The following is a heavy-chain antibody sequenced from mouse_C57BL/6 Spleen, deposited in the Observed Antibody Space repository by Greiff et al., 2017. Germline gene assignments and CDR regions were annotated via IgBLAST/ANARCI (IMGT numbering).Heavy chain of an antibody. Sequence: VKLQESGAELVKPGASVKLSCKASGYTFTSYWMHWVKQRPGQGLEWIGMIHPNSGSTNYNEKFKSKATLTVDKSSSTAYMQLSSLTSEDSAIYYCPASYDGNFDYWGQGTTLTVSS. D-gene: IGHD2-3*01. V-gene: IGHV1-64*01. CDR1: GYTFTSYW. CDR2: IHPNSGST. CDR3: PASYDGNFDY. J-gene: IGHJ2*01.